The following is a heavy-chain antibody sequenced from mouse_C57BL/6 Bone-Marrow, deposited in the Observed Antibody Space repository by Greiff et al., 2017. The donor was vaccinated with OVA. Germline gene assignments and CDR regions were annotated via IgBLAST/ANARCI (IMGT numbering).Heavy chain of an antibody. CDR3: ARDWDVGGY. CDR1: GYAFTNYL. J-gene: IGHJ2*01. V-gene: IGHV1-54*01. Sequence: QVQLKESGAELVRPGTSVKVSCKASGYAFTNYLIEWVKQRPGQGLEWIGVINPGSGGTNYNEKFKGKATLTADKSSSTAYMQLSSLTSEDSAVYCCARDWDVGGYWGQGTTLTVSS. CDR2: INPGSGGT. D-gene: IGHD4-1*01.